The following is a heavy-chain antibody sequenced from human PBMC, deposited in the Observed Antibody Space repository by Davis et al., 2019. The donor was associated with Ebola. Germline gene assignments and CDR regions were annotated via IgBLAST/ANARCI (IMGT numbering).Heavy chain of an antibody. J-gene: IGHJ4*02. CDR1: GFTFSSYG. CDR2: IRSKANSYAT. Sequence: GGSLRLSCAASGFTFSSYGMHWVRQASGKGLEWVGRIRSKANSYATAYAASVKGRFTISRDDSKNTAYLQMNSLKTEDTAVYYCTSLGNDYWGQGTLVTVSS. CDR3: TSLGNDY. V-gene: IGHV3-73*01. D-gene: IGHD7-27*01.